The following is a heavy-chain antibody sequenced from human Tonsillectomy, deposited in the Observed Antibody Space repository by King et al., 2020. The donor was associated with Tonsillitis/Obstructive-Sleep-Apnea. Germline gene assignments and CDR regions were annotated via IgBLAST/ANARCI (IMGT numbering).Heavy chain of an antibody. CDR1: GYTFTGYY. V-gene: IGHV1-2*04. CDR3: ARESPSDYDSSGYYFED. Sequence: QLVQSGAEVKKPGASVKVSCKASGYTFTGYYMHWVRQAPGQGLEWMGWINPNSGGTNYAQKFQGWVTMTRDTSISTAYMALSRLRSDDTAVYYCARESPSDYDSSGYYFEDWGQGTLVTVSS. D-gene: IGHD3-22*01. CDR2: INPNSGGT. J-gene: IGHJ4*02.